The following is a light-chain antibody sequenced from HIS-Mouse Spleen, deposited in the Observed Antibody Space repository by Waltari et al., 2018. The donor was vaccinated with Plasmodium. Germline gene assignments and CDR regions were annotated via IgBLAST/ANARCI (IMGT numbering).Light chain of an antibody. Sequence: EIVMTQSPATLSVSPGERATLSCRASQRVSSNLAWYQQEPGKDPRLLIYGESTRATGSLARFSGSGSGTEFTLTISSLQSEDFAVYYCQQYNNWSFTFGPGTKVDIK. V-gene: IGKV3-15*01. CDR2: GES. CDR3: QQYNNWSFT. CDR1: QRVSSN. J-gene: IGKJ3*01.